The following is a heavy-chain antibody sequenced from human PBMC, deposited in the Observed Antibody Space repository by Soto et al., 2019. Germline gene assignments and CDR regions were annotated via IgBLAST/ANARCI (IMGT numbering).Heavy chain of an antibody. CDR2: IIPIFGTA. D-gene: IGHD1-1*01. Sequence: SVKVSCKXSGGTFSSYAISWVRQAPGQGLEWMGGIIPIFGTANYAQKFQGRVTITADESTSAAYMELSSLRSEDTAVYYCARSRWKYYYYGMDVWGQGTTVTVSS. V-gene: IGHV1-69*13. CDR1: GGTFSSYA. J-gene: IGHJ6*02. CDR3: ARSRWKYYYYGMDV.